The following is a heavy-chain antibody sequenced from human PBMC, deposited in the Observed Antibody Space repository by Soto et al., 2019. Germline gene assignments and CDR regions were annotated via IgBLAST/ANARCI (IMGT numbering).Heavy chain of an antibody. CDR3: ARVSATGCNGNGRDYFDY. CDR2: ISSSFLTI. Sequence: GGSLRLSCAASGFTFSNYYMSWIRQAPGKGLEWVSDISSSFLTIHYAESVKGRFTISRDNAKNSLFLQMNSLSAEDTAVYYCARVSATGCNGNGRDYFDYWGQGALVTVSS. CDR1: GFTFSNYY. V-gene: IGHV3-11*01. J-gene: IGHJ4*02. D-gene: IGHD6-19*01.